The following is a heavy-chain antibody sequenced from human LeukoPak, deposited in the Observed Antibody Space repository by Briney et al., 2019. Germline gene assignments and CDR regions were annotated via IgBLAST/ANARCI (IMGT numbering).Heavy chain of an antibody. Sequence: GGSLRLSCAASGFTSSDYSMNWVRQAQGKGLEWISYIGIDSGNTNYADSVKGRFTISGDKAKNSLYLQMNSLRVEDTAVYYCARDYKYAFDNWGQGTLVTVSS. CDR2: IGIDSGNT. CDR3: ARDYKYAFDN. V-gene: IGHV3-48*01. J-gene: IGHJ4*02. CDR1: GFTSSDYS. D-gene: IGHD5-24*01.